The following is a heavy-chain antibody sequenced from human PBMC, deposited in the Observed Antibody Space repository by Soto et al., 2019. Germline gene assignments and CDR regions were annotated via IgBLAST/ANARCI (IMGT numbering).Heavy chain of an antibody. CDR2: TYYSGGS. Sequence: QVQLQESGPGLVKASQTLSLTCTLSGASVSSAEHYWSLIRQPPGKGLEWIGYTYYSGGSYYNASLQRRVSITVDTSQNQFSLKLTSVTAADTAVYYCARLSGYDPAGAADKWGPGILVSVSS. CDR3: ARLSGYDPAGAADK. CDR1: GASVSSAEHY. D-gene: IGHD5-12*01. J-gene: IGHJ4*02. V-gene: IGHV4-30-4*01.